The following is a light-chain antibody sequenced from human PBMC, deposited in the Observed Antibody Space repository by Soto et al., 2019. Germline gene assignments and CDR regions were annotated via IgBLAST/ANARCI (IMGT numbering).Light chain of an antibody. J-gene: IGLJ2*01. CDR2: EVN. CDR1: SSDVGGHNY. CDR3: SSFTNSGTVV. V-gene: IGLV2-14*01. Sequence: QSAVTQPASVSGSPGQSITISCTGTSSDVGGHNYVSWYQQHPGKAPKNMIYEVNNGPSGVSDRFSGSKSGNTASLTISGLHAEDEAYYYCSSFTNSGTVVFGGGTKLTVL.